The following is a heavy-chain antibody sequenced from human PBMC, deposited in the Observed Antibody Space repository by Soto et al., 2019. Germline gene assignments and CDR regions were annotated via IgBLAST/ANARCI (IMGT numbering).Heavy chain of an antibody. CDR1: AGSISGGDYY. V-gene: IGHV4-30-4*01. Sequence: SETLSLTCTVSAGSISGGDYYWSWIRQPPRKGLECIAYIYYSGSTYYNPSLKSRVTISVDTSKSQFSLKLSSVTAADTAVYYCARGVMDDVYNWFDPWGQGTLVTVSS. CDR2: IYYSGST. D-gene: IGHD3-16*01. J-gene: IGHJ5*02. CDR3: ARGVMDDVYNWFDP.